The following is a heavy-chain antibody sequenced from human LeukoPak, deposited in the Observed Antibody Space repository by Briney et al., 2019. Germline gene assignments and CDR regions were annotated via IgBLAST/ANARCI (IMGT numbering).Heavy chain of an antibody. CDR2: INPNSGGT. V-gene: IGHV1-2*02. CDR3: ARAVGATIQGY. CDR1: GYTFTGYY. J-gene: IGHJ4*02. D-gene: IGHD1-26*01. Sequence: ASVKVSCKASGYTFTGYYRHWVRQAPGQGLEWVGWINPNSGGTNYAQKFQGRVTMTRDTSISTAYMELSRLRSDDTAVYYCARAVGATIQGYWGQGTLVTVSS.